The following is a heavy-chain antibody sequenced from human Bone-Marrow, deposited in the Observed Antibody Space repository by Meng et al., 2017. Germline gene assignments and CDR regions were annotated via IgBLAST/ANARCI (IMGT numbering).Heavy chain of an antibody. V-gene: IGHV4-4*02. D-gene: IGHD6-13*01. CDR1: SVSISSTNW. Sequence: QVQLQESGPGLVKPSGTLSLTCAVSSVSISSTNWWGWVRQPPGKGLEWIGEIHQDGYTNYSPSLKSRVTISVDKSRNQFSLKLNSVTAADTAVYYCARLGPPIAAGDPFDYWGQGTLVTVSS. CDR3: ARLGPPIAAGDPFDY. CDR2: IHQDGYT. J-gene: IGHJ4*02.